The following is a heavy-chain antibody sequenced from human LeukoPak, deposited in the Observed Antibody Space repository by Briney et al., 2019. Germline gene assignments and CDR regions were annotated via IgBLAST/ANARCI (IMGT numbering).Heavy chain of an antibody. D-gene: IGHD3-22*01. J-gene: IGHJ4*02. CDR2: ISGRGGST. CDR1: GFTFSSDV. V-gene: IGHV3-23*01. CDR3: AKDAAYYYDSSGPGDY. Sequence: GGSLRLSCGASGFTFSSDVMSWVRQAPGKGLEWVSAISGRGGSTYYADSVKGRFTISRDNSKNTLYLQMNSLRAEDTAVYYCAKDAAYYYDSSGPGDYWGQGTLVTVSS.